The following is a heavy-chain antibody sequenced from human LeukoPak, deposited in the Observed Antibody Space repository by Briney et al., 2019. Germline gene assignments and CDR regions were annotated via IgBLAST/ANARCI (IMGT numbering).Heavy chain of an antibody. Sequence: PGGSLRLSCATSGFIFTNAWMKWVRQAPGKGLEWAGRIKSKTDGGTIDYAAPVKGRFTISRDDSKNTLYLQMDNLKTEDTAIYYCSTPSFWGQGTLVTVSS. V-gene: IGHV3-15*07. J-gene: IGHJ4*02. CDR1: GFIFTNAW. CDR3: STPSF. CDR2: IKSKTDGGTI.